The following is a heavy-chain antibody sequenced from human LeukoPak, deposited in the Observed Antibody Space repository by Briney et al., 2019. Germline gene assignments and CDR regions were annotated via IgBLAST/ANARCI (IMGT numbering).Heavy chain of an antibody. V-gene: IGHV3-11*04. CDR2: ISSSGNTI. Sequence: GGSLRLSCAASGFTFGDYYMSWIRQAPGKGLEWVSYISSSGNTIYYADSVRGRFTISRDNAKNSLYLQMNSLRAEDTAVYYCARDHDRYDSSGYPYWGHGTLVTVSS. CDR1: GFTFGDYY. D-gene: IGHD3-22*01. CDR3: ARDHDRYDSSGYPY. J-gene: IGHJ4*01.